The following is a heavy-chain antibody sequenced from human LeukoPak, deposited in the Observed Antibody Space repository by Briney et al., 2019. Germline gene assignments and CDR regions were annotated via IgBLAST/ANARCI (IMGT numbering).Heavy chain of an antibody. Sequence: SETLSLTCTVSGGSISSYYWSWIRQPPGKGLECIGYIFYTETANYNPSLKSRVTISVDTSKNQFSLKLTSVTAADTAVYYCARRGGSPLGAFDIWGQGTMVTVSS. D-gene: IGHD1-26*01. J-gene: IGHJ3*02. CDR3: ARRGGSPLGAFDI. CDR2: IFYTETA. CDR1: GGSISSYY. V-gene: IGHV4-59*01.